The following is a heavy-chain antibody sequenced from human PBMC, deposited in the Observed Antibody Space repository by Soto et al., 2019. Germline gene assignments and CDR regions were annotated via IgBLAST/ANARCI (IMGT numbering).Heavy chain of an antibody. CDR2: ISYRGST. J-gene: IGHJ4*02. V-gene: IGHV4-31*03. D-gene: IGHD3-16*01. CDR1: GDSMTTVDYD. Sequence: QVQPQESGPGLVKPSHTLARNGTVSGDSMTTVDYDWTLIRQHPGQGLEWIGFISYRGSTYYSASLKGRVAISADKSKNQFSLKLNSVTSADTAVYYCTGGDYCGQGTLVTVSS. CDR3: TGGDY.